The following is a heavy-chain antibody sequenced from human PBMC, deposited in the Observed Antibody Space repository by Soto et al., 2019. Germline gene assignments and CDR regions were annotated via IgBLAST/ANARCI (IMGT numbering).Heavy chain of an antibody. J-gene: IGHJ4*02. Sequence: EVQLLESGGGLVEPGGSLRLSCAASGFTFSSYAMSWVRQAPGKGLEWVSAISGSGGSTYYADSVKGRFTISGDNYQNTLYLQMNSLRAEDTAVYYCAKVAGDKYSSSSPGIFDYWGQGALVTVSS. V-gene: IGHV3-23*01. CDR3: AKVAGDKYSSSSPGIFDY. D-gene: IGHD6-6*01. CDR2: ISGSGGST. CDR1: GFTFSSYA.